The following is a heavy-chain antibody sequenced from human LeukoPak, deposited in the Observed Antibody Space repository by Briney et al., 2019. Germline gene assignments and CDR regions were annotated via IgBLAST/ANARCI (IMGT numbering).Heavy chain of an antibody. CDR3: ATRYCTIPACRASSYHCMDN. CDR2: IKQDGSEA. CDR1: GFTFSSYW. D-gene: IGHD2-8*01. Sequence: GGSLRLSCAASGFTFSSYWMTWARQAPGKGLEWVANIKQDGSEAYYVDSVKGRFTVSRDNAKNSLYLQLNSLGAEDTAVYYCATRYCTIPACRASSYHCMDNWGKGTTVTVSS. V-gene: IGHV3-7*01. J-gene: IGHJ6*03.